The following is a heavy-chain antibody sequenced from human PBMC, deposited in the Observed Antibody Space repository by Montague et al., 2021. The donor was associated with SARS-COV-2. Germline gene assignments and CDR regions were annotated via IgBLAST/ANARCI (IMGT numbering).Heavy chain of an antibody. CDR2: IYYSGST. CDR3: AREGILWFGDLAPYYYGMDV. CDR1: GGSISSYY. D-gene: IGHD3-10*01. V-gene: IGHV4-59*01. Sequence: SETLSLTCEVSGGSISSYYWSWIRQPPGKGLEWIGYIYYSGSTNYNPSLKSRVTISVDTSKNQFSLKLSSVTAADTAVYYCAREGILWFGDLAPYYYGMDVWGQGTTVTVSS. J-gene: IGHJ6*02.